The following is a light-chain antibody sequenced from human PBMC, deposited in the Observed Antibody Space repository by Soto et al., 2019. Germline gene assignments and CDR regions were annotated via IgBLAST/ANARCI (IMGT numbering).Light chain of an antibody. V-gene: IGKV3-15*01. CDR3: QKHHSWPLT. Sequence: EIVMTQSPATLSVSPGERATLSCRASQSISSNLAWYQQKPGQGPRLLIYGASTRATGVPDKFSGSGSGTEFTLTISGLQSEEFAVYYCQKHHSWPLTFGGGTKVEIK. CDR1: QSISSN. J-gene: IGKJ4*01. CDR2: GAS.